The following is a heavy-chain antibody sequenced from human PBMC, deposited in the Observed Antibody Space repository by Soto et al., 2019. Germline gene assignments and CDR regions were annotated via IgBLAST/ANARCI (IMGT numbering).Heavy chain of an antibody. D-gene: IGHD3-10*02. J-gene: IGHJ6*03. V-gene: IGHV3-33*01. Sequence: QVQLVESGGGVVQPGRSLRLSCAASGFTFSSYGMHWVRQAPGKGLEWVAVIWYDGSNKYYADSVKGRFTISRDNSKNTLYLQMNSLRAEDTAVYYCARDWSIGPVLYYMDVWGKGTTVTVSS. CDR1: GFTFSSYG. CDR2: IWYDGSNK. CDR3: ARDWSIGPVLYYMDV.